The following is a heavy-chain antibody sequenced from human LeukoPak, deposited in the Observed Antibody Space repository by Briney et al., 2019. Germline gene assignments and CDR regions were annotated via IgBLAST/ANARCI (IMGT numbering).Heavy chain of an antibody. V-gene: IGHV3-20*04. J-gene: IGHJ4*02. Sequence: GGSLRLSCAASGFTFDDYGMSWVRQAPGKGLEWVSGINWNGGSTGYADSVKGRFTISRDNAKNSLYLQMNSQRAEDTALYYCARVPSVVIPERDEYYFEYWGPGTLVTVSS. CDR2: INWNGGST. CDR3: ARVPSVVIPERDEYYFEY. CDR1: GFTFDDYG. D-gene: IGHD2-2*01.